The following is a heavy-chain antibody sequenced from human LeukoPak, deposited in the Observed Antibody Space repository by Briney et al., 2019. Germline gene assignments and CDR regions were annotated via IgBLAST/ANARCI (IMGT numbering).Heavy chain of an antibody. Sequence: PSETLSLTCTVSGGSVSSGSYYWSWIRQPPGKGLEWIGEINHSGSTNYNPSLKSRVTISVDTSKNQFSLKLSSVTAADTAVYYCARRRSYYYGMDVWGQGTTVTVSS. J-gene: IGHJ6*02. V-gene: IGHV4-61*01. CDR1: GGSVSSGSYY. D-gene: IGHD3-3*01. CDR2: INHSGST. CDR3: ARRRSYYYGMDV.